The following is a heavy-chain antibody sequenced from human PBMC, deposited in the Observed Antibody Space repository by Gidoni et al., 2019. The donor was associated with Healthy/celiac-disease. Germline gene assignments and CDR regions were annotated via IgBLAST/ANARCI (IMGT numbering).Heavy chain of an antibody. D-gene: IGHD6-13*01. CDR3: ARGLTRTYSSSWYGSGNWFDP. Sequence: QVQLQQWGAGLLKPSETLSLTCAVYGGSFSGYSWSWIRQPPGKVLAWIGEINHSGSTNYNPSLKSRVTISVDTSKNQFSLKLSSVTAADTAVYYCARGLTRTYSSSWYGSGNWFDPWGQGTLVTVSS. J-gene: IGHJ5*02. CDR1: GGSFSGYS. CDR2: INHSGST. V-gene: IGHV4-34*01.